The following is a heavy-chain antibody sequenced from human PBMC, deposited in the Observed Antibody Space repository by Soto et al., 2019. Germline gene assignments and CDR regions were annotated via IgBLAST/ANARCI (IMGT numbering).Heavy chain of an antibody. D-gene: IGHD3-22*01. CDR1: GFTFSSYA. Sequence: GGSLRLSCAASGFTFSSYAMSWVRQAPGKGLEWVSAISGSGGSTYYADSVKGRFTISRDNSKNTLYLQMNSLRAEDTAVYYCARNPPADSSDGYYFDYWGQGTLVTVSS. CDR3: ARNPPADSSDGYYFDY. CDR2: ISGSGGST. J-gene: IGHJ4*02. V-gene: IGHV3-23*01.